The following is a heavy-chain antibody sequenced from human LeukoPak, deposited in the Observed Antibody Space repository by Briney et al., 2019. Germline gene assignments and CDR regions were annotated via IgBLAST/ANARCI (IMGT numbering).Heavy chain of an antibody. CDR1: GGSISSSSYY. CDR3: ARHPNSGWSNPWIDY. D-gene: IGHD6-19*01. V-gene: IGHV4-39*01. J-gene: IGHJ4*02. CDR2: IYYSGTT. Sequence: SETLSLPCTVSGGSISSSSYYWGWIRQPPGKGLEWIGSIYYSGTTYYNPSLKSRVTISVDTSKNQFSLKLSSVTAADTAVYYCARHPNSGWSNPWIDYWGQGTLVTVSS.